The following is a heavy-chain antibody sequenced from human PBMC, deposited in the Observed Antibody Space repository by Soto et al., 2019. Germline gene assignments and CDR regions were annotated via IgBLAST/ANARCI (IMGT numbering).Heavy chain of an antibody. CDR2: NYSGGST. Sequence: EVQLVESGGGLVQPGGSLRLSCAASGFTVSSNYMSWVRQAPGKGLEWVSVNYSGGSTYYADSVKGRFTISRDNSKNTLYLQMNSLRAEDTAVYYCATDRIPTGMDVWGQGTTVTVSS. CDR1: GFTVSSNY. V-gene: IGHV3-66*01. J-gene: IGHJ6*02. CDR3: ATDRIPTGMDV.